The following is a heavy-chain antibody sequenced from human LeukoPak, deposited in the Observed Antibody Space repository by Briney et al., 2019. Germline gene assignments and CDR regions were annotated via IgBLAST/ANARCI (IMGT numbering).Heavy chain of an antibody. CDR3: AKDRRCSSTTCYDAFGI. D-gene: IGHD2-2*01. CDR2: ISGSSGST. Sequence: PGGSLRLSCAASGFTFSSYAMSWVRQAPGKGLEWVSGISGSSGSTYYADSVKGRFTISRDNSKNTLYLLMDSLRAEDTAVYYCAKDRRCSSTTCYDAFGIWGQGTMVTVSS. J-gene: IGHJ3*02. CDR1: GFTFSSYA. V-gene: IGHV3-23*01.